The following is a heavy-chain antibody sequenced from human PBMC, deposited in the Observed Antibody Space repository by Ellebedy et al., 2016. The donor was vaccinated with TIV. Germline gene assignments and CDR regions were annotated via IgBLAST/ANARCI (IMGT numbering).Heavy chain of an antibody. CDR2: ISNSDPSI. CDR1: GFTFSDYY. D-gene: IGHD2-2*01. V-gene: IGHV3-11*01. CDR3: ARDTRFIDHQHNWFDP. J-gene: IGHJ5*02. Sequence: GESLKISCAASGFTFSDYYMSWIRQAPGKGLEWVSYISNSDPSIFYADSVKGRFTISRDNAKTLLYLQMNSLRAEDTAVYYCARDTRFIDHQHNWFDPWGQGTLVTVSS.